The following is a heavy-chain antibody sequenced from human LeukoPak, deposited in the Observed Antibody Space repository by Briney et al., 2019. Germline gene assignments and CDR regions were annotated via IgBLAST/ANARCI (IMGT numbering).Heavy chain of an antibody. CDR2: ISGSGDNT. CDR1: GFTLSTYV. J-gene: IGHJ4*02. V-gene: IGHV3-23*01. D-gene: IGHD3-9*01. Sequence: GGSLRLSCAASGFTLSTYVMSWVRQAPGKGLEWVSGISGSGDNTYYADSVKGRFTVSRDNSKNTLYLQINSLRAEDTAIYYCAKGSGYDTDFDYWGQGTLVTVSS. CDR3: AKGSGYDTDFDY.